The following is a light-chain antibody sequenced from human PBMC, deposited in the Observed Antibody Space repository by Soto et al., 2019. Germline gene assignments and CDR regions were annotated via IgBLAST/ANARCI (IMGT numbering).Light chain of an antibody. CDR2: DVS. CDR3: CSYAGNKTVV. J-gene: IGLJ3*02. CDR1: SSDVGGYIY. Sequence: QSALTQPRSVSGSPGQSVTISCTGTSSDVGGYIYVSWYQQYPAKAPKVMIYDVSRRPLGVPDRFSGSKSGNTASLTISGLQAEDEAVYYCCSYAGNKTVVFGGGTKLTVL. V-gene: IGLV2-11*01.